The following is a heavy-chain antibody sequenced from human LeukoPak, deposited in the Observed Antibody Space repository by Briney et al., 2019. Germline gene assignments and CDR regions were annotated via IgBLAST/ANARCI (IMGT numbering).Heavy chain of an antibody. D-gene: IGHD1-7*01. CDR3: ARHIGTTPYYYYMDV. CDR1: GYSFTSYW. Sequence: GESLKISCKGSGYSFTSYWIGWVRQMPGKGLEWMGIIYPGDSDTRYSPSFRGQVTISADKSISTAYLQWSSLKASDTAMYYCARHIGTTPYYYYMDVWGKGTTVTVSS. CDR2: IYPGDSDT. V-gene: IGHV5-51*01. J-gene: IGHJ6*03.